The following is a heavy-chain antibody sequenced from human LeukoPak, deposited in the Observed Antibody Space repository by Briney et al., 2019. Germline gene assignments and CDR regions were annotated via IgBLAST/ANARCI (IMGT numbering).Heavy chain of an antibody. CDR2: INPNSGGT. V-gene: IGHV1-2*06. Sequence: GASVKVSCKASGYTFTGYYMYWVRQAPGQGREWMERINPNSGGTDYAQNFQGRVTMTRDTSISTAYMELSRLRSDDTAVYYCARGYCSGGTCYLVENWFDPWGQGTLVTVSS. CDR3: ARGYCSGGTCYLVENWFDP. CDR1: GYTFTGYY. J-gene: IGHJ5*02. D-gene: IGHD2-15*01.